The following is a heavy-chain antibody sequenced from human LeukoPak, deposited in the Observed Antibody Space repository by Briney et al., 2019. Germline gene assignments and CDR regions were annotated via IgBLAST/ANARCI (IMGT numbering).Heavy chain of an antibody. D-gene: IGHD3-10*01. CDR2: IMHDGSER. Sequence: AGGSLRLSCAASGFSFSDYYMSWVRQGPGKGLEWVATIMHDGSERFYVDSVKGRFTVSRDNGKNSLYLQMNSLRAEDTAVYYCARDVNYYGSVDYWGQGTLVTVSS. CDR3: ARDVNYYGSVDY. CDR1: GFSFSDYY. J-gene: IGHJ4*02. V-gene: IGHV3-7*01.